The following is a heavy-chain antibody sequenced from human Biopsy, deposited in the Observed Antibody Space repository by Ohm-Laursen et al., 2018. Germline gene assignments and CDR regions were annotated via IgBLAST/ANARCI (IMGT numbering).Heavy chain of an antibody. CDR1: GYTFTSYD. Sequence: DSVKASCKASGYTFTSYDITWVRQASGQGPEWIGWLNPVSGNSNFGQKFRGRVTVTSDTSISTAYMELSGLTSDDTATYYCGRAVRNQLLTDPWGQGTLVTVTS. V-gene: IGHV1-8*01. CDR3: GRAVRNQLLTDP. CDR2: LNPVSGNS. J-gene: IGHJ5*02. D-gene: IGHD1-7*01.